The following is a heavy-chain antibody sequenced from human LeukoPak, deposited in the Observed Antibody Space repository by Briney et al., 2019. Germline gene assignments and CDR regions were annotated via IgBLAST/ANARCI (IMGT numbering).Heavy chain of an antibody. D-gene: IGHD2-2*01. CDR1: GFTFSRYA. CDR3: ARQVSCDTTTCYAGMPPDY. CDR2: ISGSDGST. J-gene: IGHJ4*02. Sequence: TGGSLRLSCAASGFTFSRYAMSWVRQTPEKGLEWVSVISGSDGSTYYADSVRGRFTISRDDSGNTLFLQMNSLRAEDTAVYYCARQVSCDTTTCYAGMPPDYWGQGTLVTVSS. V-gene: IGHV3-23*01.